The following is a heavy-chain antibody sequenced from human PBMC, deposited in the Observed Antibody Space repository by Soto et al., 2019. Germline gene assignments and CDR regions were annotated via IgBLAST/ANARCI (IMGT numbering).Heavy chain of an antibody. D-gene: IGHD3-3*01. V-gene: IGHV3-64*01. Sequence: GGSLRLSCAASGFTFSSYALIWVRQAPGKGLEYVSAISSNGGSTYYANSVKGRFTISRDNSKNTLYLQMGSLRAEDMTVYYCARSASGYYDFWSGPGYWGQGTLVTVSS. CDR1: GFTFSSYA. CDR3: ARSASGYYDFWSGPGY. J-gene: IGHJ4*02. CDR2: ISSNGGST.